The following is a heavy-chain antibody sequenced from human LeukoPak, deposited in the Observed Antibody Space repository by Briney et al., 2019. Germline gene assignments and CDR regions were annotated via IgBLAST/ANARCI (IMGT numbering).Heavy chain of an antibody. CDR3: ARDLSFRH. J-gene: IGHJ4*02. CDR1: GGSFSGYY. Sequence: SETLSLTCAVYGGSFSGYYYTWIRQPPGKGLEWIGEINDSGGTNYNPSLKSRVSMSVDTSKNQFSLKLTSVTVADTAVYYCARDLSFRHWGQGTLVTVSS. V-gene: IGHV4-34*01. D-gene: IGHD2/OR15-2a*01. CDR2: INDSGGT.